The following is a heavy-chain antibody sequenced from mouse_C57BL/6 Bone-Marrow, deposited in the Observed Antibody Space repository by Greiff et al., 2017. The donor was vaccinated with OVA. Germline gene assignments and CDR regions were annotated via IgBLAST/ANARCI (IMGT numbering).Heavy chain of an antibody. CDR2: IDPETGGT. CDR3: TDSPPFAY. D-gene: IGHD2-12*01. J-gene: IGHJ3*01. V-gene: IGHV1-15*01. Sequence: VQLQQSGAELVRPGASVTLSCKASGYTFTDYEMHWVKQTPVHGLEWIGAIDPETGGTAYNQKFKGKAILTADKSSSTAYMELRSLTSEDSAVYYCTDSPPFAYWGQGTLVTVSA. CDR1: GYTFTDYE.